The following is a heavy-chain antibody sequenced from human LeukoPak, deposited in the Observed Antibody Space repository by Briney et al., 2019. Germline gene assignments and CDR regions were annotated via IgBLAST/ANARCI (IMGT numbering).Heavy chain of an antibody. J-gene: IGHJ4*02. CDR1: GGSISSYY. CDR3: ARGPRSGWPTTG. D-gene: IGHD6-19*01. Sequence: PSETLSLTCTVSGGSISSYYWSWIRQPPGKGLEWIGYIYYSGGTNYNPSLKSRVTISVDTSKNQFSLKLSSVTAADTAVYYCARGPRSGWPTTGWGQGTLVTVSS. V-gene: IGHV4-59*08. CDR2: IYYSGGT.